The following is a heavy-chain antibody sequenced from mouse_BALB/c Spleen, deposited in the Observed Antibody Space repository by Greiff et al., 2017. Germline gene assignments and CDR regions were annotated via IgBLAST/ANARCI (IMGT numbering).Heavy chain of an antibody. CDR3: ARDPSSYYGHYFDY. CDR1: GFTFTDYY. CDR2: IRNKANGYTT. V-gene: IGHV7-3*02. J-gene: IGHJ2*01. D-gene: IGHD1-2*01. Sequence: EVQLVESGGGLVQPGGSLRLSCATSGFTFTDYYMSWVRQPPGKALEWLGFIRNKANGYTTEYSASVKGRFTISRDNSQSILYLQMNTLRAEDSATYYCARDPSSYYGHYFDYWGQGTTLTVSS.